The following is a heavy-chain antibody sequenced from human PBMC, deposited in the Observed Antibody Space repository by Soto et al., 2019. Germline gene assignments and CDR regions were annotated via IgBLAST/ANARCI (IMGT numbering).Heavy chain of an antibody. V-gene: IGHV4-59*02. J-gene: IGHJ6*01. CDR3: ARASTRYASFGYYGLDV. D-gene: IGHD2-8*01. CDR1: GDSVSSSY. CDR2: MYYSRTT. Sequence: QVHLQESGPGLVKPSETLSLTCTVSGDSVSSSYWTWIRQHPGKGLEWIGYMYYSRTTNYNPSLKRRVAISVDTSKNEVSLKLTSVTAADTGVYYCARASTRYASFGYYGLDVWGQGTPVTVSS.